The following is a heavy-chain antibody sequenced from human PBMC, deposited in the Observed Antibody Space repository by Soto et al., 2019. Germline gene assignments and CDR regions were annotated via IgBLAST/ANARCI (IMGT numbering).Heavy chain of an antibody. V-gene: IGHV4-31*03. CDR3: ARAGVGYSYGRPLYFDY. CDR2: IYYSGST. Sequence: SETLSLTCTVSGGSISSGGYYWSWIRQHPGKGLEWIGYIYYSGSTYYNPSLKSRVTISVDTSKNQFSLKLSSVTAADTAVYYCARAGVGYSYGRPLYFDYWGQGTLVTVSS. J-gene: IGHJ4*02. D-gene: IGHD5-18*01. CDR1: GGSISSGGYY.